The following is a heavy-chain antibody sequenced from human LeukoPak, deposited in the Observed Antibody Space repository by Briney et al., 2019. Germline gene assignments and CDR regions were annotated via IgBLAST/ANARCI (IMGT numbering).Heavy chain of an antibody. J-gene: IGHJ4*02. Sequence: SETLSLTCTVSGGSLCSYYWRWIRQPPGKGLEWIGYIYYSGSAKYNPSLKSRVTISVDTSKNQFSLKLSSVTAGDTAVYYCARAPGIAAAGTHFDFWGQGTLVTVSS. CDR2: IYYSGSA. CDR3: ARAPGIAAAGTHFDF. D-gene: IGHD6-13*01. V-gene: IGHV4-59*01. CDR1: GGSLCSYY.